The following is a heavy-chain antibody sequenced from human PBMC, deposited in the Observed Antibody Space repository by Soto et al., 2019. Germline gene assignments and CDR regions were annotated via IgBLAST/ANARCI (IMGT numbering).Heavy chain of an antibody. V-gene: IGHV4-39*01. CDR2: IYYLGST. Sequence: QLQLQESGPGLVKPSETLSLTCTVSGGSISSDGYYWGWIRQPPGKGPEWLGTIYYLGSTDYNPSLKSRVTISVDTSKNQFSLKLTSMTAADTAVYYCAKSVARSIEAMDVWGQGTTVTVSS. CDR1: GGSISSDGYY. J-gene: IGHJ6*02. CDR3: AKSVARSIEAMDV. D-gene: IGHD6-6*01.